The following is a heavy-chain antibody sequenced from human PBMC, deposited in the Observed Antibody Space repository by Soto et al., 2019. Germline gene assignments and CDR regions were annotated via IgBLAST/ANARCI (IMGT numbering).Heavy chain of an antibody. J-gene: IGHJ5*02. V-gene: IGHV1-2*04. CDR2: INPNSGGT. CDR1: GYTFTGYY. CDR3: ARGNYRSSTSCYKNWFDP. Sequence: ASVKVSCKASGYTFTGYYMHWVRQAPGQGLEWMGWINPNSGGTNYAQKFQGWVTMTRDTSISTAYMELSRLRSDDSAVYYCARGNYRSSTSCYKNWFDPWGQGTLVTVST. D-gene: IGHD2-2*02.